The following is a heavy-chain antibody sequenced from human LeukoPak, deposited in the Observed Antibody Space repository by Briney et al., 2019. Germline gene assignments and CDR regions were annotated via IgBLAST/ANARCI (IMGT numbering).Heavy chain of an antibody. V-gene: IGHV3-30*18. CDR3: AKVLDTAMAY. CDR1: GFTFSSYG. D-gene: IGHD5-18*01. CDR2: ISYDGSNK. Sequence: PGRSRRLSCAASGFTFSSYGMHWVRQAPGKGLEWVAVISYDGSNKYYADSVKGRFTISRDNSKNTLYLQMNSLRAEDTAVYYCAKVLDTAMAYWGQGTLVTVSS. J-gene: IGHJ4*02.